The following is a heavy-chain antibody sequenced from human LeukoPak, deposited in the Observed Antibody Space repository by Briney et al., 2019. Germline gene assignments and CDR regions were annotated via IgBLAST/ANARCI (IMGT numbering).Heavy chain of an antibody. CDR1: GFTFSSYA. CDR2: ISYDGSNK. J-gene: IGHJ4*02. V-gene: IGHV3-30*04. Sequence: GGSLRLSCAASGFTFSSYAMHWVRQAPGKGLEWVAVISYDGSNKYYADSVKGRFTISRDNSKNTLYLQMNSLRAEDTAVYYCAKSPHTAGGSWDYFDYWGQGTLVTVSS. D-gene: IGHD6-13*01. CDR3: AKSPHTAGGSWDYFDY.